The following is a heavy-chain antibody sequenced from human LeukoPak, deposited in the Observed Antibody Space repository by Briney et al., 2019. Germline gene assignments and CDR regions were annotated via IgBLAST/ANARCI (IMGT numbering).Heavy chain of an antibody. CDR3: ARVQAPVMWGQLVLNHKYYFDY. J-gene: IGHJ4*02. V-gene: IGHV4-39*07. D-gene: IGHD6-13*01. CDR2: IYYSGST. Sequence: SETLSLTCTVSGGSISSSSYYWGWIRQPPGKGLEWIGSIYYSGSTYYNPSLKSRVTISVDTSKNQFSLKLSSVTAADTAVYYCARVQAPVMWGQLVLNHKYYFDYWGQGTLVTVSS. CDR1: GGSISSSSYY.